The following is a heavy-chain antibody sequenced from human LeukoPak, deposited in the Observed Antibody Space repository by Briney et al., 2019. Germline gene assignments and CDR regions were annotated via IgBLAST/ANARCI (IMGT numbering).Heavy chain of an antibody. J-gene: IGHJ3*02. CDR3: ARGGDIVGATRSAFDI. CDR2: ISSDGGST. D-gene: IGHD1-26*01. Sequence: GGSLRLSCSASGFTFSTYTMHWVRQAPGKGLEYVSAISSDGGSTHYADSVKGRFTISRDNSKNTLYLQMDSLSAEDTAVYYCARGGDIVGATRSAFDIWGQGTMVTVSS. CDR1: GFTFSTYT. V-gene: IGHV3-64*04.